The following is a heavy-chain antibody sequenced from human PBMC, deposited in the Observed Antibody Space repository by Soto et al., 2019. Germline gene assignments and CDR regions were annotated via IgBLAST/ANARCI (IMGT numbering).Heavy chain of an antibody. CDR1: GGSISSSSYY. V-gene: IGHV4-31*03. CDR3: ATTLPDGGGP. J-gene: IGHJ5*02. CDR2: IYYSGST. D-gene: IGHD2-15*01. Sequence: QLQLQESGPGLVKPSETLSLTCTVSGGSISSSSYYWSWIRQHPGKGLEWIGYIYYSGSTYYNPSLKSRVTISVDTSKNQFSLKLSSVTAADTAVYYCATTLPDGGGPWGQGTLVTVSS.